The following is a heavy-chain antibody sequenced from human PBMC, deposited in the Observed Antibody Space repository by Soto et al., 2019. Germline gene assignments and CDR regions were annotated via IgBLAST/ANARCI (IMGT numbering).Heavy chain of an antibody. CDR1: GYSISSGYY. V-gene: IGHV4-38-2*02. J-gene: IGHJ4*02. D-gene: IGHD3-3*01. CDR3: ARTPVLRFLEWLSYFDY. Sequence: SETLSLTCTVSGYSISSGYYWGWIRQPPGKGLEWIGSIYHSGSTYYNPSLKSRVTISVDTSKNQFSLKLSSVTAADTAVYYCARTPVLRFLEWLSYFDYWGQGTLATVSS. CDR2: IYHSGST.